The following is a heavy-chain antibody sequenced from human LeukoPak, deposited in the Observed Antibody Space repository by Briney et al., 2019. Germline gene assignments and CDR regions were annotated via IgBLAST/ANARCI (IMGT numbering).Heavy chain of an antibody. Sequence: PSETLSLTCAVNGGSFSGHYWTWIRQSPGKGLERVGEVNHSGSTNYNPSLKSRVTISVDTSKNQFSLKLISVTAAEAAVYYCARKSGRSGGPNQIYYYYGLDVWGQGTTVIVSS. J-gene: IGHJ6*02. CDR3: ARKSGRSGGPNQIYYYYGLDV. CDR2: VNHSGST. V-gene: IGHV4-34*01. D-gene: IGHD6-19*01. CDR1: GGSFSGHY.